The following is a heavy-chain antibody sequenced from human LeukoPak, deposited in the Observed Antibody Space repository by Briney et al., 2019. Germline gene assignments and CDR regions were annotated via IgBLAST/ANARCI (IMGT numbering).Heavy chain of an antibody. Sequence: ASVKVSCKASGYTFTSYDINWVRQATGQGLEWMGWMNPNSGNTGYAQKFQGRVTMTRNTSISTAYMELSSLRSEDTAVYYCARGHYETGGWNSYYFYMDVWGQGTTVTVSS. J-gene: IGHJ6*03. CDR1: GYTFTSYD. CDR2: MNPNSGNT. V-gene: IGHV1-8*01. D-gene: IGHD6-19*01. CDR3: ARGHYETGGWNSYYFYMDV.